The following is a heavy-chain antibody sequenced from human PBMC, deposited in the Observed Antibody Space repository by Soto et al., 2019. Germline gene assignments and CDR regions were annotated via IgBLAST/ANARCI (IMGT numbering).Heavy chain of an antibody. D-gene: IGHD2-2*01. CDR2: IIPIFGTA. Sequence: QVQLVQSGAEVKKPGSSVKVSCKASGGTFSSYAISWVRQAPGQGLEWMGVIIPIFGTANYAQKFQGRVTIGADEATSTAYMELSSLRSEDTAVYYCARHVPAAGYYYGMDVWGQGTTVTVSS. CDR1: GGTFSSYA. V-gene: IGHV1-69*12. CDR3: ARHVPAAGYYYGMDV. J-gene: IGHJ6*02.